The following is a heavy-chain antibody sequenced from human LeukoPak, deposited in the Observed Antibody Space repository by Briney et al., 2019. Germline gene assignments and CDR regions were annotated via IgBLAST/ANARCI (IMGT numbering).Heavy chain of an antibody. Sequence: ASVKVSCKVSGYTLTELSMHWVRQAPGKGLEWMGGFDPEDGETIYAQKFQGRITITWNTSISTAYMGLSTLRSEDTAVYYCAREYLYYMDVWGKGTTVTVSS. D-gene: IGHD2/OR15-2a*01. J-gene: IGHJ6*03. CDR2: FDPEDGET. V-gene: IGHV1-24*01. CDR3: AREYLYYMDV. CDR1: GYTLTELS.